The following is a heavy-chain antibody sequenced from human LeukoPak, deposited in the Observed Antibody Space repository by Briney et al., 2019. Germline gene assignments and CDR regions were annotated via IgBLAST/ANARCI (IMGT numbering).Heavy chain of an antibody. CDR3: ARLYDSSGYGAFDI. CDR2: IYSGGNT. Sequence: GGSLRPSCAASGFTVSSNYMSWVRQAPGKGLEWVSVIYSGGNTYYPDSVKGRFTISRDNSENTLYLQMNSLRAEDTAVYYCARLYDSSGYGAFDIWGQGTMVTVSS. J-gene: IGHJ3*02. V-gene: IGHV3-66*01. D-gene: IGHD3-22*01. CDR1: GFTVSSNY.